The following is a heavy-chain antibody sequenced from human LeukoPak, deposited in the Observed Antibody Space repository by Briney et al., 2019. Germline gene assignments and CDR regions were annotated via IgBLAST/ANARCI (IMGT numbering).Heavy chain of an antibody. Sequence: GEPLKSSCKASGYRSTSSWIAGVRQLPGKGLGGMGIIYPGDSDTRYSPSFQGQVTISADTCISTAYPQWSSLKATDTAMYYCARPDKLPNAFDIWARGQWSPSLQ. D-gene: IGHD1-1*01. CDR2: IYPGDSDT. CDR3: ARPDKLPNAFDI. J-gene: IGHJ3*02. CDR1: GYRSTSSW. V-gene: IGHV5-51*01.